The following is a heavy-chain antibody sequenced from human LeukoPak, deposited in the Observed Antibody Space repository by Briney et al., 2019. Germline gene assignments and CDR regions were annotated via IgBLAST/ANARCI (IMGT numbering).Heavy chain of an antibody. D-gene: IGHD2-21*01. J-gene: IGHJ4*02. CDR3: AKGSAAVRPYYFDY. CDR2: ISGSGAST. Sequence: GSLRLSCAASGFTFSSSALGWVRQAPGKGLEWVSAISGSGASTYYADSVEGRFFISRDNSKNTLDLQMNSLGAEDTAVYYCAKGSAAVRPYYFDYWGQGALVTVSS. V-gene: IGHV3-23*01. CDR1: GFTFSSSA.